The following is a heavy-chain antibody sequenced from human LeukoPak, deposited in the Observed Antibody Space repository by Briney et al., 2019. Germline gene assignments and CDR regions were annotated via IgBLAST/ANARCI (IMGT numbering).Heavy chain of an antibody. D-gene: IGHD2-21*02. CDR2: IIPIVGTP. CDR1: RGTFSRYA. CDR3: ARGSPEDVVTANPDY. V-gene: IGHV1-69*13. Sequence: SVKVSCKASRGTFSRYAISWVRQAPGQGLEWMGGIIPIVGTPHYAQKFQGRVTVTADESTSTAFMELSSLTFDDTALYYCARGSPEDVVTANPDYWGQGTLVTVSS. J-gene: IGHJ4*02.